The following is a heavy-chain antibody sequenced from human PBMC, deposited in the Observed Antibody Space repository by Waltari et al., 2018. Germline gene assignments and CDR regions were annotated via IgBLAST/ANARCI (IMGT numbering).Heavy chain of an antibody. J-gene: IGHJ5*02. CDR2: IYHSGSP. V-gene: IGHV4-38-2*02. Sequence: QVQLQESGPGLVKPSETLSLTCAVSGYSISSGYYWGWIRQPPGKGLEWIGSIYHSGSPYYTPALKSRVTISVDTSKNQFARKLSSVTAADTAVYYCARDMVRGVIAFNWFDPWGQGTLVTVSS. D-gene: IGHD3-10*01. CDR1: GYSISSGYY. CDR3: ARDMVRGVIAFNWFDP.